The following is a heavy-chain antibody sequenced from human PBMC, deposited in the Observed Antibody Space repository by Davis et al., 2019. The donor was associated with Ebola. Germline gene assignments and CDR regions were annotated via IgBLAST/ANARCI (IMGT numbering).Heavy chain of an antibody. CDR1: GGSISSGGYS. J-gene: IGHJ4*02. Sequence: MPSETLSLTCAVSGGSISSGGYSWSWIRQPPGKGLEWIGDISHSGHTYYNPSLRSRLTISVDTSKNQFSLKLSSVTAADTAVYYCARDPGWYPDYWGQGTLVTVSS. CDR3: ARDPGWYPDY. CDR2: ISHSGHT. V-gene: IGHV4-30-2*05. D-gene: IGHD6-19*01.